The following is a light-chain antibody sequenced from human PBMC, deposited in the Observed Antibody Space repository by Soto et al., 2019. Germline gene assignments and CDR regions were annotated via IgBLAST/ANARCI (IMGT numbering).Light chain of an antibody. Sequence: DIQMTQSPSILSASVGDSVTITCRASQSVSRWLAWYQQKPGKAPKLLIYDASSLNSGVPSRFSGNQSGTEFTLTITSLLPDDFATYFCQQYSSYSLPTFGGGTKVDIK. CDR2: DAS. CDR1: QSVSRW. J-gene: IGKJ4*01. CDR3: QQYSSYSLPT. V-gene: IGKV1-5*01.